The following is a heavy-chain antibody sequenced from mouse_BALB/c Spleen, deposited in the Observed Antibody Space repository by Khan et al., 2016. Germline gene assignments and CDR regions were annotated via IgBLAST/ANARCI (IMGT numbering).Heavy chain of an antibody. CDR2: ISYSGSX. V-gene: IGHV3-2*02. CDR1: GYSITSDYA. D-gene: IGHD2-2*01. CDR3: ARSYGYRGFAY. J-gene: IGHJ3*01. Sequence: EVQLQESGPGLVKPSQSLSLTCTVTGYSITSDYAWNWIRQFPGNKLEWMGYISYSGSXSYNPSLKSRISITRDTSKNQFFLQLNSVTTEDTATYYCARSYGYRGFAYWGQGTLVTVSA.